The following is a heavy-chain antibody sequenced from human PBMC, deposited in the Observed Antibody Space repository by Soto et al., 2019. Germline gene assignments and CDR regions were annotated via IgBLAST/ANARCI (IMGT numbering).Heavy chain of an antibody. V-gene: IGHV4-31*11. CDR1: GVSIQSGGTY. D-gene: IGHD3-16*01. Sequence: QVQLQQSGPGLVKPSQTLSLTRAVSGVSIQSGGTYWTWLRQRPGKGLEWMGYIYDTGTTKYNPSLRGRLSLSGDTATKQISLKLTSVTAADKAVYYCAGGESRTTFRHWGQGTLVSVSS. CDR2: IYDTGTT. J-gene: IGHJ4*02. CDR3: AGGESRTTFRH.